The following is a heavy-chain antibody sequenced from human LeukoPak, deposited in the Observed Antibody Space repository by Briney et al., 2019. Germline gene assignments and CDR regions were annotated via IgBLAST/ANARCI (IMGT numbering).Heavy chain of an antibody. Sequence: GGSLRLSCAASGFTFSSYSMNWVRQAPGKGLEWVSSISSSSSYIYYADSVKGRFTISRDNSKNTLYLQMNSLRAEDTAVYYCAKAPTYYYSGGNWYFDLWGRGTLVTVSS. CDR1: GFTFSSYS. D-gene: IGHD3-10*01. J-gene: IGHJ2*01. CDR3: AKAPTYYYSGGNWYFDL. V-gene: IGHV3-21*04. CDR2: ISSSSSYI.